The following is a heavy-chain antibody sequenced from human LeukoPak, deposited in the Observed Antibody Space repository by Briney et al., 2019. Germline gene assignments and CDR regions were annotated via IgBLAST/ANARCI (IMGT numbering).Heavy chain of an antibody. D-gene: IGHD3-3*01. Sequence: GGSLRLSCAASGFTFSNYWMSWVRRAPGKGLERVANIKQDGSETYYVDSVRGRFTISRDNARNSLYLQMNSLRGEDTAIYHCARDFWGAYRVDFFDFWGQGALVTVSS. V-gene: IGHV3-7*01. CDR2: IKQDGSET. CDR1: GFTFSNYW. J-gene: IGHJ4*02. CDR3: ARDFWGAYRVDFFDF.